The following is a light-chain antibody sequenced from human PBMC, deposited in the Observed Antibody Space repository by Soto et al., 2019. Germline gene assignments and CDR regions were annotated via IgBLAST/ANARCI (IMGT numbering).Light chain of an antibody. J-gene: IGKJ4*01. CDR2: ATS. Sequence: DIVLTQSPATLSLSPGERATLSCGASQSITNNYLAWYQQKPCLAPRLLIYATSQSATGIPDRFSGSRSGTDFALTISRLEPEDFAAYYCQQFGSLITFGGGTKVEIK. V-gene: IGKV3D-20*01. CDR3: QQFGSLIT. CDR1: QSITNNY.